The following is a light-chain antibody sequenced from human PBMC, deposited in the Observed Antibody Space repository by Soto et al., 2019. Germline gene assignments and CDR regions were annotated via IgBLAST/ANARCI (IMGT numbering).Light chain of an antibody. CDR3: QQYKT. J-gene: IGKJ1*01. CDR1: QSVSSSY. Sequence: EIVLPQSPGTLSLSPGACSTLSCRASQSVSSSYLAWYQQNPGQAPRLLIYGATTRATGIPARFSGSGSGTEFTLTISRLEPEDFAVYYCQQYKTVGQGTKVDIK. V-gene: IGKV3-20*01. CDR2: GAT.